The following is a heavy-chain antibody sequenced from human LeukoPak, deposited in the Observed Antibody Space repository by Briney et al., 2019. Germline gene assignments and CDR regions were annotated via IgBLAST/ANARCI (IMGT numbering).Heavy chain of an antibody. J-gene: IGHJ4*02. CDR1: GGTFSSYT. V-gene: IGHV1-69*04. Sequence: SVKVSCKASGGTFSSYTISWVRQAPGQGLEWMGSIIPILGIANYAQKFQGRVTITADKSTSTAYMELSSLRSEDTAVYYCARDRLGYCSSTSCYLDLYYFDYWGQRTLVTVSS. D-gene: IGHD2-2*01. CDR3: ARDRLGYCSSTSCYLDLYYFDY. CDR2: IIPILGIA.